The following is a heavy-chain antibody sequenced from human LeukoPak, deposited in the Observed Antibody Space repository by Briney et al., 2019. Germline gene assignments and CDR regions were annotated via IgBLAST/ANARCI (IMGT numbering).Heavy chain of an antibody. CDR3: ARGPSILLWFGELSWFDP. Sequence: SETLSLTCTVSGGSISSYYWRWIRQPPGKGLEWIGYIYYSGSTNYNPSLKSRVTISVDTSKNQFSLKLSSVTAADTAVYYCARGPSILLWFGELSWFDPWGQGTLVTVSS. CDR1: GGSISSYY. D-gene: IGHD3-10*01. J-gene: IGHJ5*02. V-gene: IGHV4-59*01. CDR2: IYYSGST.